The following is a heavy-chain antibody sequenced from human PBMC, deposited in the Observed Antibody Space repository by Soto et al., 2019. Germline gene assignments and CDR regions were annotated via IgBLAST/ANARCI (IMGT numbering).Heavy chain of an antibody. CDR2: MNPNSGNT. V-gene: IGHV1-8*01. D-gene: IGHD2-21*01. Sequence: ASVKVSCKASGYTFTSYDINWVRQATGQGLEWMGWMNPNSGNTGYAQKFQGRVTMTRNTSISTAYMELSSLRSEDTAVYYCARTPKRLLQRIFDYWGQGTLVTVSS. CDR1: GYTFTSYD. CDR3: ARTPKRLLQRIFDY. J-gene: IGHJ4*02.